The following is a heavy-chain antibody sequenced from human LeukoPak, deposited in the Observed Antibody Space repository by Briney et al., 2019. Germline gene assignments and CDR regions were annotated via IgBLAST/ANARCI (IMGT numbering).Heavy chain of an antibody. CDR3: ARQVEQGTIYSFDY. CDR2: MSHSGST. D-gene: IGHD1/OR15-1a*01. Sequence: SETLSLTCAVSGYSITSGFSWGWIRQPPGKGLEWIGAMSHSGSTDFNPSLKSRVSISVDTSKNQFSLKLTSVTAADTAFYYCARQVEQGTIYSFDYWGQGTLVTVSS. V-gene: IGHV4-38-2*01. J-gene: IGHJ4*02. CDR1: GYSITSGFS.